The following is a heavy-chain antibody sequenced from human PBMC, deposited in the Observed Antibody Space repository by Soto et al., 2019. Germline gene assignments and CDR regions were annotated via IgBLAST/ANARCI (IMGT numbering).Heavy chain of an antibody. D-gene: IGHD3-10*01. CDR1: GFTFSSYS. Sequence: EVQLVESGGGLVQPGGSLRLSCAASGFTFSSYSMNWVRQAPGKGLEWVSYISSSSSTIYYADSVKGRFTLSRDHAKNSLYLQVHSLRAEDTAVYYCARAGGRELPPGWGQGTLVTVSS. CDR3: ARAGGRELPPG. V-gene: IGHV3-48*01. J-gene: IGHJ4*02. CDR2: ISSSSSTI.